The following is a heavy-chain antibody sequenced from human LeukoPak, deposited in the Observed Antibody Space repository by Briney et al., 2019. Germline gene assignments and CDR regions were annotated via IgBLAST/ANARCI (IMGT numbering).Heavy chain of an antibody. CDR2: ISSGSKYI. CDR1: GFSFSSYS. D-gene: IGHD5-18*01. Sequence: GSLRLSCAASGFSFSSYSRNWVRQAPGKGLEWVSSISSGSKYIYNADSLKGRFTISRDNAKNSLYLQMNSLRAEDTAVYYCARALSYSYGSMDFWGQGTLVIVSS. CDR3: ARALSYSYGSMDF. J-gene: IGHJ4*02. V-gene: IGHV3-21*01.